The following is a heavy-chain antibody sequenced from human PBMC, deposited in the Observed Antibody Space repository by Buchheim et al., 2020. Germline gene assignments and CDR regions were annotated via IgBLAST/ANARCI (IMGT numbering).Heavy chain of an antibody. J-gene: IGHJ5*02. CDR3: VRGGTSDWFDP. CDR1: GGSISSDTYS. V-gene: IGHV4-30-2*01. CDR2: IYHSGGT. Sequence: QLQLQESGSGLVKPSQTLSLTCAISGGSISSDTYSWSWIRQQPGKGLEWIGYIYHSGGTYYNPSLRSRVTISVDRSKNQFSLRLTSVTAADTAIYYCVRGGTSDWFDPWGRGTL.